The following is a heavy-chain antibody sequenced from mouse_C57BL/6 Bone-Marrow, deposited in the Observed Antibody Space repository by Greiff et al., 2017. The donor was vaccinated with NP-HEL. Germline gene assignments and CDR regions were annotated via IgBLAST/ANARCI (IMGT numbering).Heavy chain of an antibody. D-gene: IGHD1-1*01. V-gene: IGHV14-2*01. Sequence: EVQLQQSGAELVKPGASVKLSCTASGFNIKDYYMHWVKQRTEQGLEWIGRIDPEDGETKYAPKFQGKATITADTSSNTAYLQLSSLTSEDTAVYYWARDYYGSSYPWYFDVWGTGTTVTVSS. CDR2: IDPEDGET. CDR3: ARDYYGSSYPWYFDV. J-gene: IGHJ1*03. CDR1: GFNIKDYY.